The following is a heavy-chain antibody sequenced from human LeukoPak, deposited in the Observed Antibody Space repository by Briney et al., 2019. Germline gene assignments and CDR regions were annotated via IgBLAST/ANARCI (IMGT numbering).Heavy chain of an antibody. CDR1: GFTFSGSA. J-gene: IGHJ4*02. CDR2: ISGSGGST. Sequence: GGSLRLSCAASGFTFSGSAMHWVRQAPGKGLEWVSAISGSGGSTYYADSVKGRFTISRDNSKNTLYLQMNSLRAEDTAVYYCAVDYYDSSGYYPAYYWGQGTLVTVSS. CDR3: AVDYYDSSGYYPAYY. D-gene: IGHD3-22*01. V-gene: IGHV3-23*01.